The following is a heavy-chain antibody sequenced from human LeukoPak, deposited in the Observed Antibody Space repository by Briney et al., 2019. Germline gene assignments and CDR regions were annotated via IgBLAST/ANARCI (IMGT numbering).Heavy chain of an antibody. V-gene: IGHV4-4*09. CDR1: GGSISTYD. Sequence: SETLSLTCSVSGGSISTYDWSWIWHPPRKGLEWIGYIYSSGSTNYNPSLKSRVTISIDTSKNQFSLQLSTVPAADTAVYFCARLSRFSFKDWGQGTLVTVSS. D-gene: IGHD3-16*01. CDR2: IYSSGST. J-gene: IGHJ4*01. CDR3: ARLSRFSFKD.